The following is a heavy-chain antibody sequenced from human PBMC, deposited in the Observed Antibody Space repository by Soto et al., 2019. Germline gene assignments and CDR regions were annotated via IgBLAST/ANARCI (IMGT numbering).Heavy chain of an antibody. D-gene: IGHD6-19*01. CDR1: PSSLCLNY. J-gene: IGHJ4*02. Sequence: SETLSLPCTVSPSSLCLNYWSWIRQPPGKGLEWIGYIYYSGNTNYNPSLKSRVTISVDTSKNQFSLKLSSVTAADTAVYYCARDRRDSSGWPDYWGQGALVTVSS. CDR2: IYYSGNT. CDR3: ARDRRDSSGWPDY. V-gene: IGHV4-59*01.